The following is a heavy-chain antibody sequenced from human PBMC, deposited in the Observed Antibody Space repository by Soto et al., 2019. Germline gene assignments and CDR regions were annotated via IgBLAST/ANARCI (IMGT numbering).Heavy chain of an antibody. CDR2: IIPIFGTA. V-gene: IGHV1-69*13. J-gene: IGHJ5*02. CDR3: ARDVYGSGSYNNWFDP. Sequence: SVKVSCKASGYTFTSYGISWVRQAPGQGLEWMGGIIPIFGTANYAQKFQGRVTITADESTSTAYMELSSLRSEDTAVYYCARDVYGSGSYNNWFDPWGRGTLVTVSS. CDR1: GYTFTSYG. D-gene: IGHD3-10*01.